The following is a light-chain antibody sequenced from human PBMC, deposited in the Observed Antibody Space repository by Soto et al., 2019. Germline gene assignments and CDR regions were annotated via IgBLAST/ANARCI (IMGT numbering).Light chain of an antibody. CDR2: GAS. J-gene: IGKJ1*01. CDR3: QQFGNSPWT. Sequence: EIVLTQSPGTLSVSPGERATLSCRASQSVSSSYLAWYQQKPGQAPRLLIYGASSRATGIPDRFSGSGSGTDFTLTISRLEPEDFAVYYCQQFGNSPWTFGQGTKVDIK. CDR1: QSVSSSY. V-gene: IGKV3-20*01.